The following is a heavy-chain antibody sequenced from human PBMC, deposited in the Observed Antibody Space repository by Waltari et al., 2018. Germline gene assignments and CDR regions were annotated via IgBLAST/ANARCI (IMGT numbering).Heavy chain of an antibody. D-gene: IGHD3-22*01. CDR2: IYYSGST. J-gene: IGHJ5*02. Sequence: QLQLQESGPGLVKPSETLSLTCTVSGGSISSSSYYWGWIRQPPGKGLEWIGSIYYSGSTYYNPSLKSRVTSAVDTSKNQFSLKLSSVTAADTAVYYCARPGGHDYYDSSGYYPSCWFDPWGQGTLVTVSS. V-gene: IGHV4-39*01. CDR1: GGSISSSSYY. CDR3: ARPGGHDYYDSSGYYPSCWFDP.